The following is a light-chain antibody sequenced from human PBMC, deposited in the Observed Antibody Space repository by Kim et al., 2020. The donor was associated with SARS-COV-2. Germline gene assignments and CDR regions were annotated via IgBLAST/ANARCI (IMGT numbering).Light chain of an antibody. CDR1: SSDVGAYNY. CDR2: EVN. V-gene: IGLV2-8*01. J-gene: IGLJ1*01. CDR3: SSYTSSRGV. Sequence: QSALTQPPSASGSPGQSVTISCTGTSSDVGAYNYVSWYQHHPGKAPKLLISEVNYRPSGVPDRFSGSKSGNTASLTVSGLQAEDEADYYCSSYTSSRGVFGTGTKVTVL.